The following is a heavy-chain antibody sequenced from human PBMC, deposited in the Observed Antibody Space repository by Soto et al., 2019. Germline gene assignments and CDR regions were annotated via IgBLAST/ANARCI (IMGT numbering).Heavy chain of an antibody. J-gene: IGHJ4*02. Sequence: PSETLSLTCTVSGGSISNYYWSWIRQPPGGGLEWIGYIYYSGSTNYNPALKSRLTISVGTSRKEFSLRLTSVTAADSAVYYCARDPGGRFDSWGQGTPVTVSS. CDR3: ARDPGGRFDS. CDR1: GGSISNYY. CDR2: IYYSGST. D-gene: IGHD1-26*01. V-gene: IGHV4-59*01.